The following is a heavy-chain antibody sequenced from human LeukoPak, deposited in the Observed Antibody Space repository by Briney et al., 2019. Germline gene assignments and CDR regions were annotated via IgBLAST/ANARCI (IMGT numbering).Heavy chain of an antibody. CDR3: ARLLTVTPVLVVYYMDV. J-gene: IGHJ6*03. V-gene: IGHV3-48*04. CDR2: SRSTT. D-gene: IGHD4-17*01. Sequence: SRSTTSYAASVNRRFTISRDTAKPSLYLQIHTLTAEDTAVYYCARLLTVTPVLVVYYMDVWGKGTTVTVSS.